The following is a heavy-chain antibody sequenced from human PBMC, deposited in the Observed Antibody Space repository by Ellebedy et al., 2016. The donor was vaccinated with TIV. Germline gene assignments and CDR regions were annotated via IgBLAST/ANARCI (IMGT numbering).Heavy chain of an antibody. J-gene: IGHJ3*02. CDR1: GYTFTSYA. CDR3: ARGSITMIDYDAFDI. D-gene: IGHD3-22*01. CDR2: INTNTGNP. V-gene: IGHV7-4-1*02. Sequence: AASVKVSCKASGYTFTSYAMNWARQAPGQGLEWMGWINTNTGNPTYAQGFTGRFVFSLDTSVSTAYLQISSLKAEDTAVYYCARGSITMIDYDAFDIWGQGTMVTVSS.